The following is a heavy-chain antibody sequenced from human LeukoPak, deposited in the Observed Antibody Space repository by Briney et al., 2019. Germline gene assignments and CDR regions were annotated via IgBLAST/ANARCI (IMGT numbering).Heavy chain of an antibody. CDR2: IYYSGST. V-gene: IGHV4-59*01. Sequence: KTSETLSLTCTVSGGSISSYYWSWIRQPPGKRLEWIGHIYYSGSTNYNPSLKSRVTISVDTYKNQFSLKLSSVTAADTAVYYCASRSSIWSGYQDTLYYFDSWGQGTLVTVSS. CDR1: GGSISSYY. CDR3: ASRSSIWSGYQDTLYYFDS. D-gene: IGHD3-3*01. J-gene: IGHJ4*02.